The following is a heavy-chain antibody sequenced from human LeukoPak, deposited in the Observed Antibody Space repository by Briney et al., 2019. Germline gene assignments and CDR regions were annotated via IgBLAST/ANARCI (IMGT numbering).Heavy chain of an antibody. V-gene: IGHV1-3*04. CDR3: ARGGSGATFDI. D-gene: IGHD1-26*01. CDR1: GYIFTRYT. J-gene: IGHJ3*02. CDR2: INTDNGNT. Sequence: ASVKVSCMTSGYIFTRYTIHWMRQAPGQGVEWMGWINTDNGNTKYPQQFQGRVTSIRDTSANTVYMELSSLRSEDTATYYCARGGSGATFDIWGQGTMVTVSS.